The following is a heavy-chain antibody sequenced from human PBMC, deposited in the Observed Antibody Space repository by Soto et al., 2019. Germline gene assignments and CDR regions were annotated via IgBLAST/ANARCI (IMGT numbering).Heavy chain of an antibody. Sequence: ASVKVSCKASGYTFTGYYMHWVRQAPGQGLEWMGWINPNSGGTNYAQKFQGRVTMTRDTSISTAYMELSRLRSDDTAVYYCARAQLVAHNWFHPWGQATLVTVSS. CDR3: ARAQLVAHNWFHP. D-gene: IGHD6-13*01. CDR1: GYTFTGYY. J-gene: IGHJ5*02. V-gene: IGHV1-2*02. CDR2: INPNSGGT.